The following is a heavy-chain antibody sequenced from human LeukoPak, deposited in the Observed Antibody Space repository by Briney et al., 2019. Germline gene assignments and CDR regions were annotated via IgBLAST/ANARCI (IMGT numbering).Heavy chain of an antibody. CDR1: GFTFSSYW. Sequence: PGGSLRLSCAASGFTFSSYWMHWVRQAPGKGLVWVSRINGDGSSSSYADSVKGRFAISRDNSENTLYLQMNSLRDDDTAVYYCAKDCLGTALDVWRMWGQGTMARVSS. V-gene: IGHV3-74*01. CDR3: AKDCLGTALDVWRM. J-gene: IGHJ3*02. CDR2: INGDGSSS. D-gene: IGHD3-3*01.